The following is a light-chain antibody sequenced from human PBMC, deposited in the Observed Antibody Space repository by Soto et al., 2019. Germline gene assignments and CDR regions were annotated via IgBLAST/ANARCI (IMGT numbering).Light chain of an antibody. CDR1: PYNY. J-gene: IGLJ2*01. CDR2: DVS. V-gene: IGLV2-11*01. Sequence: QSALTQPPSVSGSPGQSVTISCTGTPYNYVTWYQQHAGKSPKLIIYDVSKRRSGVSERFSGSKSGYTASLTISGLQAEGEADYHCCASAGNYVGIFGGGTQLTVL. CDR3: CASAGNYVGI.